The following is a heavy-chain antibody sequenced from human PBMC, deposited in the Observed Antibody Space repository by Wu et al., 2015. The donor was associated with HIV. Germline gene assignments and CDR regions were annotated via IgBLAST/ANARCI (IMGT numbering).Heavy chain of an antibody. CDR1: GYTFTGYY. V-gene: IGHV1-2*02. CDR3: VRRQNWNLNNYHFDY. CDR2: INDDTGDT. D-gene: IGHD1-1*01. J-gene: IGHJ4*02. Sequence: QVQLVQSGAEVKKPGASVKVSCKASGYTFTGYYMHWVRQAPGQGLEWMGWINDDTGDTKYAQRFQGRVTMTRDTSISTAYMELRRLTSDDLAVYYCVRRQNWNLNNYHFDYWGQGTLVTVXS.